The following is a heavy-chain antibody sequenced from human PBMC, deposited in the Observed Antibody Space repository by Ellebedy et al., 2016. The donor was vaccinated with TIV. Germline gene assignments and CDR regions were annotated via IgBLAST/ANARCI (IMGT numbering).Heavy chain of an antibody. Sequence: GESLKISXAASGFTFSDYYMDWVRQAPGKGLEWVGRIRDKANSYTTEYAASVKGRFTISRDDSKNSLFLQMHSLKTEDTAVYYCARRGGRYYVDYWGQGTLVTVSS. CDR1: GFTFSDYY. D-gene: IGHD1-26*01. J-gene: IGHJ4*02. CDR2: IRDKANSYTT. V-gene: IGHV3-72*01. CDR3: ARRGGRYYVDY.